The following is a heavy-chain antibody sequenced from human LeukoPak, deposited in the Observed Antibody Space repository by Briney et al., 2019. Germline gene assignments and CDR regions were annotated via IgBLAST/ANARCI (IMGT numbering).Heavy chain of an antibody. Sequence: PGGSLRLSCAASGFTFSSYAMSWVRQAPGKGLEWVSAISGSGGSTYYADSVKGRFTISRDNSKNTLYLQMNSLRAEDTAVYYCAKDCRLCGYTFGYFDYWGQGTLVTVSS. CDR1: GFTFSSYA. CDR3: AKDCRLCGYTFGYFDY. V-gene: IGHV3-23*01. D-gene: IGHD3-22*01. J-gene: IGHJ4*02. CDR2: ISGSGGST.